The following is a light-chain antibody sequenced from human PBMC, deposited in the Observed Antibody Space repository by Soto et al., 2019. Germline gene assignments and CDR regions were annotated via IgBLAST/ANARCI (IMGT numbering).Light chain of an antibody. CDR1: SSDIGGYNY. V-gene: IGLV2-14*01. CDR2: EVS. J-gene: IGLJ1*01. CDR3: SSYTGSSTLYV. Sequence: QSVLTQPASVSGPPGQSITISCTGTSSDIGGYNYVSWYQQHPGKVPKLMIFEVSNRPSGVSYRFSGSKSGNTASLTISGLQAEDEADYYCSSYTGSSTLYVFGTGTRSPS.